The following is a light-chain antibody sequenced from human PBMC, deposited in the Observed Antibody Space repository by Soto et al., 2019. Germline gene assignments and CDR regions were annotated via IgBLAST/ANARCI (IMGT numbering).Light chain of an antibody. J-gene: IGKJ1*01. CDR2: GAS. V-gene: IGKV3-20*01. CDR3: QQYGRSGT. Sequence: EVVMTQSPATLSVSPGDTATLSCRASQGVSSNLAWYQQKPGQAPRLLIYGASSRATAIPDRFSGSGSGTDFTLTISRLEPEDFAVYYCQQYGRSGTFGQGTKVDIK. CDR1: QGVSSN.